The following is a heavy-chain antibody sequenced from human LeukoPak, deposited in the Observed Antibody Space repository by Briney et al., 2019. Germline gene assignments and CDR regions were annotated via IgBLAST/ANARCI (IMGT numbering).Heavy chain of an antibody. CDR1: GFTFSSYS. CDR3: ARDRVIVGERDSDAFDI. V-gene: IGHV3-21*01. J-gene: IGHJ3*02. CDR2: ISSSSSYI. D-gene: IGHD1-26*01. Sequence: PGGSLRLSCAASGFTFSSYSMNWVRQAPGKGLEWVSSISSSSSYIYYADSVKGRFTISRDNAKNSLYLQMNSLRAEDTAVYYCARDRVIVGERDSDAFDIWGQGTMVTVSS.